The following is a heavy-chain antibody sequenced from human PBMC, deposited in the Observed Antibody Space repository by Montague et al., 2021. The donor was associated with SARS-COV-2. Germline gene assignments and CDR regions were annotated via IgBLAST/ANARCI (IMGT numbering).Heavy chain of an antibody. J-gene: IGHJ4*02. Sequence: SLRLSCAASGFTFRTYEMNWVRQAPGKGLEWVSYISSSGSTIYYADSVKGRFTISRDNAKNSQYLQMNSLRAEDTAVYYCARDGRFGELDYWGQGTLVTVST. V-gene: IGHV3-48*03. CDR2: ISSSGSTI. CDR3: ARDGRFGELDY. D-gene: IGHD3-10*01. CDR1: GFTFRTYE.